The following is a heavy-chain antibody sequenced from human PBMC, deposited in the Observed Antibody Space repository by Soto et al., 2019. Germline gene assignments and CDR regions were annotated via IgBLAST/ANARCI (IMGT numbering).Heavy chain of an antibody. D-gene: IGHD4-17*01. Sequence: QVQLQESCPGLVKPAETLSLTCTVSGGYIRGYYWTWIRQPPGKVLEWIGLTYGSGSTTSAPSRTSRVSISIDTSRTAFSLKLTSVTPADTAVYYCASSGDYADAFDLWGSGTLVTVSS. CDR2: TYGSGST. J-gene: IGHJ4*02. V-gene: IGHV4-59*01. CDR1: GGYIRGYY. CDR3: ASSGDYADAFDL.